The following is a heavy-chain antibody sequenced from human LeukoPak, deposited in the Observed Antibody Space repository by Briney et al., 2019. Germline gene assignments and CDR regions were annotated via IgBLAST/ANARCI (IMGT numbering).Heavy chain of an antibody. V-gene: IGHV5-51*01. J-gene: IGHJ3*02. CDR2: IYPGDSDT. CDR1: GYSFTSFW. D-gene: IGHD1-26*01. Sequence: NLGESLKISCKGSGYSFTSFWIGWVRQMPGKGLEWMGIIYPGDSDTRYSPSFQGQVTISADKSISTAYLQWSSLKASDTAMYYCARPGGSYLPDAFDIWGQGTMATVSS. CDR3: ARPGGSYLPDAFDI.